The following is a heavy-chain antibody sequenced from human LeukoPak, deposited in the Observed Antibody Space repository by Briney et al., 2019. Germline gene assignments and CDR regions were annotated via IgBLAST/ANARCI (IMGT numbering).Heavy chain of an antibody. CDR3: ARGAIFGVVSNPTDY. CDR2: INPSGGST. CDR1: GYTFTSHY. J-gene: IGHJ4*02. Sequence: WASVKVSCKASGYTFTSHYMHWVRQAPGQGLEWMGIINPSGGSTSYAQKFQGRVTMTRDTSTSTVYMELSSLRSEDTAVYYCARGAIFGVVSNPTDYWGQGTLVTVSS. D-gene: IGHD3-3*01. V-gene: IGHV1-46*01.